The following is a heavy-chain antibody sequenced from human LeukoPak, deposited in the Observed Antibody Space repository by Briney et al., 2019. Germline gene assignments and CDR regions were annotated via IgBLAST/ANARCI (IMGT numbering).Heavy chain of an antibody. V-gene: IGHV3-30*04. CDR1: GFTFSSYA. Sequence: GRSLGLSCAASGFTFSSYAMHWVRQAPGKGLEWVAVISYDGSNKYYADSVKGRFTISRDNSKNTLYLQMNSLRAEDTAVYYCARVGGNDSSGYLNWFVDYWGQGTLVTVSS. CDR3: ARVGGNDSSGYLNWFVDY. J-gene: IGHJ4*02. D-gene: IGHD3-22*01. CDR2: ISYDGSNK.